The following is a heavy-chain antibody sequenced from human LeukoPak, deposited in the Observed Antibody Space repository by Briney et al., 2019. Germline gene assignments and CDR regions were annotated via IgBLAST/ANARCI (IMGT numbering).Heavy chain of an antibody. Sequence: SETLSLTCAVYGGSFSGYYWNWIRQRPGKGLEWIGYVYYSGNTYYNPSLKSRVTISIDTSKNQFSLTLSSVTAADTAVYYCARIKFWNGYYDYWGRGTLVTVSS. V-gene: IGHV4-34*09. J-gene: IGHJ4*02. CDR3: ARIKFWNGYYDY. CDR1: GGSFSGYY. CDR2: VYYSGNT. D-gene: IGHD3-3*01.